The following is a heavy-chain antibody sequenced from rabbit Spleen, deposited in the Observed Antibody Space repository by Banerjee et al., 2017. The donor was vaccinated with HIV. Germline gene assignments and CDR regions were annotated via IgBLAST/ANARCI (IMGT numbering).Heavy chain of an antibody. CDR3: VREVYHILGL. V-gene: IGHV1S47*01. CDR1: GFDFSSYG. CDR2: IDPVFGIA. Sequence: QEHLVESGGGLVQPGGSLKLSCKASGFDFSSYGVSWVRQAPGKGLEWIGYIDPVFGIAVYASWVNGRFTISRDNAQNTLYLQLNSLTVADTATYFCVREVYHILGLWGPGTLVTVS. D-gene: IGHD1-1*01. J-gene: IGHJ4*01.